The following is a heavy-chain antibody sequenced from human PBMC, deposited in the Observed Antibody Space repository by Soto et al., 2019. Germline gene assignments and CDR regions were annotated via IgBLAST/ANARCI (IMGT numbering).Heavy chain of an antibody. Sequence: GGSLRLSCAASGFTFSSYWMHWVRQVPGKGLVWVSRVNGNGSITNYADSVKGRFTISRDNARNTVYLQMSSLRAEDTAVYYCARGLAASSLGVVGYWGQGTLVTVSP. CDR2: VNGNGSIT. V-gene: IGHV3-74*01. CDR1: GFTFSSYW. D-gene: IGHD3-3*01. J-gene: IGHJ4*02. CDR3: ARGLAASSLGVVGY.